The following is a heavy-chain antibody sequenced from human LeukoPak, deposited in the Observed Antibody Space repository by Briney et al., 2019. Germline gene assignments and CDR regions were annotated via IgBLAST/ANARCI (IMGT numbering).Heavy chain of an antibody. D-gene: IGHD3-10*01. Sequence: PGGSLRLSCAASGFTFSSYAMSWVRQAPGKGLEWVSAISGSGGSTYYADSVKGRFTTSRDNSKNTLYLQMNSLRAEDTAVYYCAKDPMWFGELDWFDPWGQGTLVTVSS. CDR1: GFTFSSYA. J-gene: IGHJ5*02. V-gene: IGHV3-23*01. CDR2: ISGSGGST. CDR3: AKDPMWFGELDWFDP.